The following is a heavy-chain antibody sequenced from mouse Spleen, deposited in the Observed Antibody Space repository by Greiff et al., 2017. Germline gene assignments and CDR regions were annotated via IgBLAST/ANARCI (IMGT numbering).Heavy chain of an antibody. CDR3: ARKEDYYGSSSGGYFDV. CDR1: GYTFTSYT. J-gene: IGHJ1*01. D-gene: IGHD1-1*01. Sequence: VQLQQSGAELARPGASVKMSCKASGYTFTSYTMHWVKQRPGQGLEWIGYINPSSGYTKYNQKFKDKATLTADKSSSTAYMQLSSLTSEDSAVYYCARKEDYYGSSSGGYFDVWGAGTTVTVSS. V-gene: IGHV1-4*01. CDR2: INPSSGYT.